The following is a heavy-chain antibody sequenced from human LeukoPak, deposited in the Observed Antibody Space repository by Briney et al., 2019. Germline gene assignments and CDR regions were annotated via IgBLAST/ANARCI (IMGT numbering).Heavy chain of an antibody. Sequence: GASVKVSCKASGYTFTSYYMHWVRQAPGQGLEWMGIINPSGGSTSYAQKFQGRVTMTRDMSTSTVYMELSSLRSEDTAVYYCARDYDFWSGYYVGGNYYYYMDVWGKGTTVTASS. CDR1: GYTFTSYY. CDR3: ARDYDFWSGYYVGGNYYYYMDV. V-gene: IGHV1-46*01. D-gene: IGHD3-3*01. CDR2: INPSGGST. J-gene: IGHJ6*03.